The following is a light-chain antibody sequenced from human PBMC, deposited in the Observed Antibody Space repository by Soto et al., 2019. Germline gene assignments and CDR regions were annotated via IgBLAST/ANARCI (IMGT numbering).Light chain of an antibody. CDR2: DVS. CDR1: SNDVGGYNF. Sequence: QSALTQPRSVSGSPGQSVTISCTGTSNDVGGYNFVSWYQQHPGKVPKLFIYDVSRRPSGVQDRFSCSKSDNTDSLTIAGLQAEDEADYYCSSYAGSYTFVFGGGTKLTVL. J-gene: IGLJ2*01. CDR3: SSYAGSYTFV. V-gene: IGLV2-11*01.